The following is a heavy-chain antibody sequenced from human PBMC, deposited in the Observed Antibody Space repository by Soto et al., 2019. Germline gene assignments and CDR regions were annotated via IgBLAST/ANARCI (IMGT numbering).Heavy chain of an antibody. D-gene: IGHD2-15*01. CDR2: IKSKTDGGTT. V-gene: IGHV3-15*01. CDR1: GFTFSNAW. Sequence: PGGSLRLSCAVSGFTFSNAWMSWVRQAPGKGLEWVGRIKSKTDGGTTDYAAPVKGRFTISRDDSKNTLYLQMNSLKTEDTAVYYCTTSRYCSGGSCFYYYYYYGMDVWGQGTTVTVSS. CDR3: TTSRYCSGGSCFYYYYYYGMDV. J-gene: IGHJ6*02.